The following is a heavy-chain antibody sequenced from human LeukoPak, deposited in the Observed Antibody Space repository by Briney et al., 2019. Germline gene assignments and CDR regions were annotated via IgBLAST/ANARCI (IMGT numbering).Heavy chain of an antibody. D-gene: IGHD2-15*01. V-gene: IGHV3-9*01. CDR2: ISWNSDTL. CDR3: AKCRVVLAVLDAFGI. J-gene: IGHJ3*02. Sequence: GGSLRLSCAASGFTFDDYAMYWVRQAPGKGLEWVSGISWNSDTLDYADSVKGRFTISRDNAKSSLYLQMNSLRAEDTALYYCAKCRVVLAVLDAFGIWGQGTLVTVSS. CDR1: GFTFDDYA.